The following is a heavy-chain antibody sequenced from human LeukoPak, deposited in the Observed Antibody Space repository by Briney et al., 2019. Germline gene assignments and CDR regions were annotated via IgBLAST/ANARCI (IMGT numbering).Heavy chain of an antibody. CDR1: GGSINSYY. CDR3: ARDTSGYRRGSFDY. CDR2: IYYSGST. V-gene: IGHV4-59*01. Sequence: SETLSPTCTVSGGSINSYYGSWIRQPPGKGLEWIGYIYYSGSTNYNPSLKSRVTISLDTSNNQFSLKLSSVTAADTAVYYCARDTSGYRRGSFDYWGQGTLVTVSS. J-gene: IGHJ4*02. D-gene: IGHD3-22*01.